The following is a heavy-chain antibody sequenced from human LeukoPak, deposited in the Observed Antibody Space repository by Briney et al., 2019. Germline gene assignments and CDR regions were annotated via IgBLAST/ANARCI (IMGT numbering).Heavy chain of an antibody. V-gene: IGHV4-39*01. CDR3: ARRGVGASPFDF. J-gene: IGHJ4*02. CDR2: IYHSGDT. CDR1: GDSIDSSTYF. Sequence: PSETLSLTCTVSGDSIDSSTYFWGWIRQSPGKGREWIATIYHSGDTFYTPSLQSRVTISVDIIKNQFSLKVNSVTAADTAVYYCARRGVGASPFDFWGPGTLVTVS. D-gene: IGHD1-26*01.